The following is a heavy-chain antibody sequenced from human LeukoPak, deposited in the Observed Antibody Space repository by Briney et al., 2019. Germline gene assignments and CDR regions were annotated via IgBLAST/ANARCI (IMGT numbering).Heavy chain of an antibody. CDR1: GYTFNGYY. V-gene: IGHV1-2*02. J-gene: IGHJ4*02. D-gene: IGHD4-17*01. Sequence: GASLKVSCKASGYTFNGYYIHWVRQAPGQGLEWMGWINPNSGDANYAQKFQGRVTMTRDTSTSTDYLELSSLRSEDTAVYYCARDGTTTLDYWGQGTLVTVSS. CDR3: ARDGTTTLDY. CDR2: INPNSGDA.